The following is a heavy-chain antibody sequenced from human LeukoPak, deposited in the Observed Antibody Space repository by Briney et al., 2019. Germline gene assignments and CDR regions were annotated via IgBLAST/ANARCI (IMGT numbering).Heavy chain of an antibody. J-gene: IGHJ4*02. Sequence: PGGSLRLSCAASGFTFSSYGMHWVHQAPGKGLEWVSGISGSGSSAYYADSVKGRFTISRDNSENMLYLQMNSLRVDDTAVYYCAKSMDQWLFYFDFWGQGTLVPVSS. CDR3: AKSMDQWLFYFDF. V-gene: IGHV3-23*01. D-gene: IGHD5-12*01. CDR2: ISGSGSSA. CDR1: GFTFSSYG.